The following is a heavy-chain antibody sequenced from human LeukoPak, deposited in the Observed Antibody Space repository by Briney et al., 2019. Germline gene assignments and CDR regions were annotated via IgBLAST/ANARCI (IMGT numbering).Heavy chain of an antibody. D-gene: IGHD6-13*01. V-gene: IGHV1-8*01. CDR1: GYTFTSYD. Sequence: ASVTVSFKSSGYTFTSYDINWVRQATGQGHEWMGWMNPNSGNTGYAQTFQGRVTMTRNTSISTAYMELSSLRSEDTAVYYCAKRDSSSRLDYHYYGMDVWGQGNTVTV. J-gene: IGHJ6*02. CDR3: AKRDSSSRLDYHYYGMDV. CDR2: MNPNSGNT.